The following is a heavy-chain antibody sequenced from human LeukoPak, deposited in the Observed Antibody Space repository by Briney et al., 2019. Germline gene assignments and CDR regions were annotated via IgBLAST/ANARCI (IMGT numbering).Heavy chain of an antibody. V-gene: IGHV1-18*01. J-gene: IGHJ3*02. D-gene: IGHD3-22*01. CDR3: ARESCYYDSSGSVQGAFDI. CDR1: GYTFTSYG. Sequence: ASVKVSCKASGYTFTSYGISWVRQAPGQGLEWMGWISAYNGNTNCAQKLQGRVTMTTDTSTSTAYMELRSLRSDDTVVYYCARESCYYDSSGSVQGAFDIWGQGTMVTVSS. CDR2: ISAYNGNT.